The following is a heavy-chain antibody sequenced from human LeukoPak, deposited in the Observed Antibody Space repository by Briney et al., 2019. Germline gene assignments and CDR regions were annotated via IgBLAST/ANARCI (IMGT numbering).Heavy chain of an antibody. CDR3: ARAMAAAGRGFDY. D-gene: IGHD6-13*01. CDR2: ISSSSSYI. V-gene: IGHV3-21*01. J-gene: IGHJ4*02. Sequence: PGGSLRLSCAASGFTSSSYSMNWVRQAPGKGLEWVSSISSSSSYIYYADSVKGRFTISRDNAKNSLYLQMNSLRAEDTAVYYCARAMAAAGRGFDYWGQGTLVTVSS. CDR1: GFTSSSYS.